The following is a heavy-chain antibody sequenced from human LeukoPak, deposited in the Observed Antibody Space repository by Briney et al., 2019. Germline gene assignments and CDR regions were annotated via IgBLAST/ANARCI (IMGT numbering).Heavy chain of an antibody. CDR2: ISAYNGNT. J-gene: IGHJ4*02. Sequence: ASVKVSCKASGGTFSSYAISWVRQAPGQGLEWMGWISAYNGNTNYAQKLQGRVTMTTDTSTSTAYMELRSLRSDDTAVYYCARLGTSIVGLWGSFDYWGQGTLVTVSS. V-gene: IGHV1-18*01. D-gene: IGHD1-26*01. CDR3: ARLGTSIVGLWGSFDY. CDR1: GGTFSSYA.